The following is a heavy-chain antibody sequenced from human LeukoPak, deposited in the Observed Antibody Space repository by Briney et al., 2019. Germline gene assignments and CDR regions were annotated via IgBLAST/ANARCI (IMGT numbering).Heavy chain of an antibody. CDR1: GYSFTSYW. CDR2: IYPGDSDT. J-gene: IGHJ4*02. CDR3: ARRGAISVAGTDY. D-gene: IGHD6-19*01. V-gene: IGHV5-51*01. Sequence: GESLKISCKGSGYSFTSYWIGWVRQMPGKGLEWMGIIYPGDSDTRYSPSFQGQVTISADKSISTAYLQGSSLKASDTAMYYCARRGAISVAGTDYWGQGTLVTVSS.